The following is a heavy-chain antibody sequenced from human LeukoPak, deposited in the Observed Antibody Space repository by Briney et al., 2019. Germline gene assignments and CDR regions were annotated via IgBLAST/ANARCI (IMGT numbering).Heavy chain of an antibody. J-gene: IGHJ4*02. CDR3: ARHYSSSWYFDY. V-gene: IGHV3-30-3*01. Sequence: GGSLRLSCAASGFSFHYYAMHWVRQAPGKGLEWVAVISYDGTNEYYADSVKGRLTISRDNSKNTLYLQMNSLRAEDTAVYYCARHYSSSWYFDYWGQGTLVTVSS. D-gene: IGHD6-13*01. CDR1: GFSFHYYA. CDR2: ISYDGTNE.